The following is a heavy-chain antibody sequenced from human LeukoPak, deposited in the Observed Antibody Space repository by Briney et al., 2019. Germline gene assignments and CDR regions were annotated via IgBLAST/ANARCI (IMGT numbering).Heavy chain of an antibody. D-gene: IGHD4-17*01. Sequence: SETLSLTCTVSGGSISSYYWSWIRQPPGKGLEWIGYIYYSGSTNYNPPLKSRVTISVDTSKNQFSLKLSSVTAADTAVYYCARDYGDSLWDYWGQGTLVTVSS. CDR3: ARDYGDSLWDY. CDR1: GGSISSYY. J-gene: IGHJ4*02. V-gene: IGHV4-59*01. CDR2: IYYSGST.